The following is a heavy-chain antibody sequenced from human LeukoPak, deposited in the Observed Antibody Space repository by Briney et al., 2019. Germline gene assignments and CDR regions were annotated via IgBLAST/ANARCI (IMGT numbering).Heavy chain of an antibody. V-gene: IGHV4-59*01. Sequence: SETLSLTCTVSGGSISSYYWSWIRQPPGKGLEWIGNIYYSGSTNYNPSLKSRVTISADTSKNQFSLKLSSVTAADTAVYYCAREYYGSGSYVIDYWGQGTLVTVSS. CDR1: GGSISSYY. J-gene: IGHJ4*02. CDR3: AREYYGSGSYVIDY. D-gene: IGHD3-10*01. CDR2: IYYSGST.